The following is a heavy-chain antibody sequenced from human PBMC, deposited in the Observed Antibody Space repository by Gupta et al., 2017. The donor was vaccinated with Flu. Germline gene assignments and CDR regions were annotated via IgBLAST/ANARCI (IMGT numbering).Heavy chain of an antibody. D-gene: IGHD7-27*01. CDR3: ARAPPWALDY. CDR1: AGPFSDDY. Sequence: QVELQQWGAGLLKPSETLFLTCGVYAGPFSDDYWWTWIRQPPEKGLEWIGEVSPRGITKYSPALKSRVTISMDMSKNQFSLKLSSVTAADTAVYYCARAPPWALDYWDQGSLVTVSS. J-gene: IGHJ4*02. CDR2: VSPRGIT. V-gene: IGHV4-34*01.